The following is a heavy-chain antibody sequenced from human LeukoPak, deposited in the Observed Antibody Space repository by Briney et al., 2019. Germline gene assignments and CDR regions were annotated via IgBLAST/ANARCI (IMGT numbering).Heavy chain of an antibody. V-gene: IGHV1-69*04. D-gene: IGHD3-22*01. CDR1: GGTFSSYA. Sequence: ASVKVSCKASGGTFSSYAISWVRQAPGQGLEWMGRIIPILGIANYGQKFQGRVTITADKSTSTAYMELSSLRSEDTAVYYCARDLPGITMIVVAVRWDYWGQGTLVTVSS. CDR3: ARDLPGITMIVVAVRWDY. CDR2: IIPILGIA. J-gene: IGHJ4*02.